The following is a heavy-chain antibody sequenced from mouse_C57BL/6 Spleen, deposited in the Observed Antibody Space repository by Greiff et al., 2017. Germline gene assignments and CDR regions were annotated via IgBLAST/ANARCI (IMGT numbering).Heavy chain of an antibody. CDR1: GFTFSDYG. J-gene: IGHJ4*01. D-gene: IGHD2-5*01. V-gene: IGHV5-15*01. CDR3: ARNSNYLYYAMDY. Sequence: EVKLVESGGGLVQPGGSLKLSCAASGFTFSDYGMAWVRQAPRKGPEWVAFISNLAYSIYYADTVTGRFTISRENAKNTLYLEMSSLRSEDTAMYYCARNSNYLYYAMDYWGQGTSVTVSS. CDR2: ISNLAYSI.